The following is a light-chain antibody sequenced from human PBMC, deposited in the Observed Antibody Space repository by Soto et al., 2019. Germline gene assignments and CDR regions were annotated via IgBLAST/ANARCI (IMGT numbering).Light chain of an antibody. V-gene: IGKV4-1*01. J-gene: IGKJ1*01. CDR3: QQYYSTAWT. Sequence: DIVMTQSPDSLAVSLGERATINCKSSQSVFYSSNNKNYLAWYQQKPGQPPKLLIYWASSRESGVPELFSGSGAGTDCTRTISSLQAEDVEVSYCQQYYSTAWTFGQGTKVDIK. CDR1: QSVFYSSNNKNY. CDR2: WAS.